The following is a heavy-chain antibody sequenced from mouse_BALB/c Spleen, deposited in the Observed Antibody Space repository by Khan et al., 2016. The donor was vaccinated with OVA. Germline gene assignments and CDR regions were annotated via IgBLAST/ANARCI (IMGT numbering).Heavy chain of an antibody. V-gene: IGHV9-4*02. D-gene: IGHD2-14*01. CDR1: GYTFTTAG. CDR3: ARGGVAYYRNDGGAMDY. CDR2: INTHSGVP. J-gene: IGHJ4*01. Sequence: QIQLVQSGPELKKPGETVRISCKASGYTFTTAGIQWVQKMPGKGLKWIGWINTHSGVPKYAEDFKGRFAFSLETSASTAYLQITNLKNEDTATYVCARGGVAYYRNDGGAMDYWGQGTSVTVSA.